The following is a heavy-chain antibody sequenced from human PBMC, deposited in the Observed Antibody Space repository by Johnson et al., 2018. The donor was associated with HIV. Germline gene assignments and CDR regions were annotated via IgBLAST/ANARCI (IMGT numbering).Heavy chain of an antibody. CDR1: GFTFDDYA. D-gene: IGHD3-10*01. CDR2: ISGSGGST. CDR3: AEDREYCGSGSFYAVDI. Sequence: QLVESGGGVVRPGGSLRLSCVASGFTFDDYAMSWVHQAPGKGLEWVSAISGSGGSTYYADSVKGRFTISRDNSKNTLYLQMNSLRAEDTAVYYCAEDREYCGSGSFYAVDIWGQGTMVTVSS. V-gene: IGHV3-23*04. J-gene: IGHJ3*02.